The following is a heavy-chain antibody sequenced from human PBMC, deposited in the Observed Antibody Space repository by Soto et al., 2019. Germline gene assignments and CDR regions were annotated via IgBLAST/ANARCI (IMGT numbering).Heavy chain of an antibody. CDR3: ARTVDVVVVAATQDYYYYYMDV. Sequence: ASVKVSCKASGYTFTSYGISLVRQAPGQGLEWMGWISAYNGNTNYAQKLQGRVTMTTDTSTSTAYMELRSLRSDDTAVYYCARTVDVVVVAATQDYYYYYMDVWGKGTTVTVSS. CDR2: ISAYNGNT. J-gene: IGHJ6*03. CDR1: GYTFTSYG. V-gene: IGHV1-18*01. D-gene: IGHD2-15*01.